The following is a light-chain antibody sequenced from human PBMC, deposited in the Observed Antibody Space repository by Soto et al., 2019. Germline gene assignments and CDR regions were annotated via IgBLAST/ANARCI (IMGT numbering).Light chain of an antibody. CDR2: DTS. V-gene: IGKV3-15*01. CDR3: QQYNSRRT. Sequence: EIVMTQSPATLSVSPGEGASLSCRASQSVSSNLAWYQQKPGQPPRLLIYDTSIRATGIPARFSGSGSGTEFTLTISSLQSEDFAVYYCQQYNSRRTFGQGTKVEIK. CDR1: QSVSSN. J-gene: IGKJ1*01.